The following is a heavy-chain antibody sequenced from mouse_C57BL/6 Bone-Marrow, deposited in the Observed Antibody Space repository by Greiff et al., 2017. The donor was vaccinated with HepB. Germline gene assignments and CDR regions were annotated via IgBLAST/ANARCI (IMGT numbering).Heavy chain of an antibody. CDR1: GYTFTSYG. Sequence: VQLQQSGAELARPGASVKLSCKASGYTFTSYGISWVKQRTGQGLEWIGEIYPRSGSTNYNEKFKGKATFTADTSSNTAYMQLSSLTTEDSAIYYCARSGQLRLQGFDYWGQGTTLTVSS. CDR2: IYPRSGST. D-gene: IGHD3-2*02. J-gene: IGHJ2*01. V-gene: IGHV1-81*01. CDR3: ARSGQLRLQGFDY.